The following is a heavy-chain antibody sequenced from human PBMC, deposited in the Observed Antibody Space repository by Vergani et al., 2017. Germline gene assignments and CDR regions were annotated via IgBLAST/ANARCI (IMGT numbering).Heavy chain of an antibody. CDR2: ISAYNGNT. V-gene: IGHV1-3*01. D-gene: IGHD3-3*01. CDR1: GYTFTSYA. J-gene: IGHJ3*02. CDR3: ARVSMIFGVVPDAFDI. Sequence: QVQLVQSGAEVKKPGASVKVSCKASGYTFTSYAMHWVRQAPGQRLEWMGWISAYNGNTNYAQKLQGRVTMTTDTSTSTAYMELRSLRSDDTAVYYCARVSMIFGVVPDAFDIWGQGTMVTVSS.